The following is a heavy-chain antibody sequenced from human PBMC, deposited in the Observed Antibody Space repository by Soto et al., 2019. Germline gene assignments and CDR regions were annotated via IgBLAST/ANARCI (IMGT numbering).Heavy chain of an antibody. CDR1: GFTFDDYT. Sequence: GGSLRLSCAASGFTFDDYTMHWVRQAPGKGLEWVSLISWDGGSTYYADSVKGRFTISRDNSKNSLYLQMNSLRTEDTALYYCAKDIGVIVATIRVWGMDVWGQGTTVTVSS. CDR2: ISWDGGST. J-gene: IGHJ6*02. CDR3: AKDIGVIVATIRVWGMDV. V-gene: IGHV3-43*01. D-gene: IGHD5-12*01.